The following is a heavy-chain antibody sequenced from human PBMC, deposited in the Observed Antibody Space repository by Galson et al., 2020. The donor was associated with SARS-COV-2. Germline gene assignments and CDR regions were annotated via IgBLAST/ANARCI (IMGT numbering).Heavy chain of an antibody. CDR3: ARGMHEPIWFWELPHYYYYMDV. V-gene: IGHV3-13*01. D-gene: IGHD3-10*01. J-gene: IGHJ6*03. CDR1: GFTFSSYD. Sequence: GGSLRLSCAASGFTFSSYDMHWVRQATGKGLEWVSAIGTAGDTYYPGSVKGRFTISRENAENSLYLQMNSLRAGDTAVYYCARGMHEPIWFWELPHYYYYMDVWGKGTTVTVSS. CDR2: IGTAGDT.